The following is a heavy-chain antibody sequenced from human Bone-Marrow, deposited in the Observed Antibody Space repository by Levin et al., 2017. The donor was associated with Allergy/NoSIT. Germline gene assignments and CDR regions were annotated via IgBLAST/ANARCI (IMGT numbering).Heavy chain of an antibody. CDR2: ITSSGSYI. J-gene: IGHJ5*02. CDR3: ARGLEYSGLP. Sequence: GGSLRLSCAASGFTFSTYSMNWVRQAPGKGLDWVSSITSSGSYIYYADSVKGRFTISRDNAKNSLYLQMNSLRVAETAVYYCARGLEYSGLPWGQGTLVTVSS. CDR1: GFTFSTYS. D-gene: IGHD5-12*01. V-gene: IGHV3-21*01.